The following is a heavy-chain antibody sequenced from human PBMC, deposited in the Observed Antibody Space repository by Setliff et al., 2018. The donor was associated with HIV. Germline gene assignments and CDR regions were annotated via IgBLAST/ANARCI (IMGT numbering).Heavy chain of an antibody. J-gene: IGHJ4*02. CDR3: ARESYDFWSGPLGFDY. CDR1: GASISSGGYY. D-gene: IGHD3-3*01. Sequence: SETLSLTCTVSGASISSGGYYWSWIRQHPGKGLEWIGYIYYNGTTYYNPSLKSRVTISVDTSKNQFSLKLSSVTAADTAVYYCARESYDFWSGPLGFDYWGQGPLVTVSS. CDR2: IYYNGTT. V-gene: IGHV4-31*03.